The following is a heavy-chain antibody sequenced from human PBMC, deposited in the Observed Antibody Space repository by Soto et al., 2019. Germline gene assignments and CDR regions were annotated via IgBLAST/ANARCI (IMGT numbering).Heavy chain of an antibody. CDR2: INAGNGNT. V-gene: IGHV1-3*01. CDR3: ARENHVAGSSSWYGYYYYYMDV. CDR1: GYTFTSYA. J-gene: IGHJ6*03. D-gene: IGHD6-13*01. Sequence: ASVKVSCKASGYTFTSYAMHWVRQAPGQRLEWMGWINAGNGNTKYSQKFQGRVTITRDTSASTAYMELSSLRSEGTAVYYCARENHVAGSSSWYGYYYYYMDVWGKGTTVTVSS.